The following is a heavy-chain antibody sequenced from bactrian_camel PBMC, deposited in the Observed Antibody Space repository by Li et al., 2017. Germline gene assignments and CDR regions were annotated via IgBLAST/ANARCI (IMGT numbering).Heavy chain of an antibody. CDR2: VDAIGRTT. CDR3: AADVVPSQEHAWVLGENGF. D-gene: IGHD3*01. V-gene: IGHV3S1*01. J-gene: IGHJ6*01. CDR1: GFTFSSYW. Sequence: HVQLVESGGGLVQPGGSLTPACAGSGFTFSSYWMYWVRQAPGKGLDWVASVDAIGRTTHYTDSVKGRFTISQDNAKKTVHLQMNSLKPEDTAMYYCAADVVPSQEHAWVLGENGFWGQGTQVTVS.